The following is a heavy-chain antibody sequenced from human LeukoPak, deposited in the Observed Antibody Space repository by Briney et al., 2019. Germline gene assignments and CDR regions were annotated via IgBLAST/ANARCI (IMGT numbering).Heavy chain of an antibody. V-gene: IGHV1-8*01. J-gene: IGHJ4*02. CDR1: GYTFTSYD. D-gene: IGHD3-3*01. Sequence: EASVKVSCKASGYTFTSYDINWVRQATGQGREWMGWMNPNSGNTGYAQKFQGRVTMTRNTSISTAYMELSSLRSEDTAVYYCARGVQGDFWSGYYRHWGQGTLVTVSS. CDR3: ARGVQGDFWSGYYRH. CDR2: MNPNSGNT.